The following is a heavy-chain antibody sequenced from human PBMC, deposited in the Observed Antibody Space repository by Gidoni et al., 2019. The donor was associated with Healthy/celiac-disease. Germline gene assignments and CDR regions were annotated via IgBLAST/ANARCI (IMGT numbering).Heavy chain of an antibody. J-gene: IGHJ4*02. CDR3: ARELEYSSSSGFDY. Sequence: QVQLQESGPGLVKPSETLSLTCTVSGGSISSYYWSWIRQPPGKGLEWIVYIYYSGSTNYNPSLKSRVTISVDTSKNQFSLKLSSVTAADTAVYYCARELEYSSSSGFDYWGQGTLVTVSS. V-gene: IGHV4-59*01. CDR2: IYYSGST. D-gene: IGHD6-6*01. CDR1: GGSISSYY.